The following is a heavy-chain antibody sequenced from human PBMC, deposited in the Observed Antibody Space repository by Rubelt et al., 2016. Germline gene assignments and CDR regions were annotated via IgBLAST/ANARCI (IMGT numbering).Heavy chain of an antibody. J-gene: IGHJ4*02. D-gene: IGHD6-6*01. V-gene: IGHV1-18*01. CDR3: ARAVEQLDDLDC. Sequence: QVQLVQSGAEVKKPGASVKVSCKASGYTFTSYGISWVRQAPGQGLEWMGWISAYNGNTNYAQKLLVGGSMASDRTTWTGYMGRRSLGSDDTAVYYCARAVEQLDDLDCWGQGTLVTVSS. CDR1: GYTFTSYG. CDR2: ISAYNGNT.